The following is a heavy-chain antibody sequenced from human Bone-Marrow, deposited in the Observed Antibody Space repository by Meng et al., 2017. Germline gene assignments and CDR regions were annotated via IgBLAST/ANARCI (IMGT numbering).Heavy chain of an antibody. J-gene: IGHJ4*02. Sequence: QVQLQVSGPGLVKPSGTLSLTCAVSGGSISSSNWWSWVRQPPGKGLEWIGEIYHSGSTNYNPSLKSRVTMSVDKSKNQFSLKLSPVTAADTAVYYCARDSRTYYYDSSGYTFDYWGQGTLVTVSS. CDR3: ARDSRTYYYDSSGYTFDY. CDR1: GGSISSSNW. V-gene: IGHV4-4*02. D-gene: IGHD3-22*01. CDR2: IYHSGST.